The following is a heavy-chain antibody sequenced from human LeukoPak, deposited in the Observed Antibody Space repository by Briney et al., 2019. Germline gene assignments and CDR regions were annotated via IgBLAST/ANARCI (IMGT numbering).Heavy chain of an antibody. CDR2: INSDGCST. V-gene: IGHV3-74*01. Sequence: GGSLRLSCAASGFTFSSYCMHWVRQAPAKGLVWVSRINSDGCSTSYADSVKGRFTISRDNAKNTLYLQMNSLRAEDTAVYYCARGPTQEIFGINVWFDPWGQGTLVTVSS. J-gene: IGHJ5*02. CDR3: ARGPTQEIFGINVWFDP. D-gene: IGHD3-3*01. CDR1: GFTFSSYC.